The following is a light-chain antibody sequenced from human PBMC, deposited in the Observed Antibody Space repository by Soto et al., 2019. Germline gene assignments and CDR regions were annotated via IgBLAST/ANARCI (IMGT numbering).Light chain of an antibody. CDR2: AAS. CDR1: QGIRND. Sequence: DIQMTQSPSSLSASVGDRVTITCRASQGIRNDLAWYQQKPGQAPKRLIYAASSLQSGVPSRFSGSGSVTEFTLTISSLQPEDCATYYCLQYNIYPRTFGQGTKVEIK. J-gene: IGKJ1*01. V-gene: IGKV1-17*01. CDR3: LQYNIYPRT.